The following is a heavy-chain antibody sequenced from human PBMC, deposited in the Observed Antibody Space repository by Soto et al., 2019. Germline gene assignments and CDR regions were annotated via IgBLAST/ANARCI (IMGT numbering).Heavy chain of an antibody. CDR3: ARGSRSLGADPFDY. CDR1: GGSFSGNY. Sequence: SETLSLTCAVYGGSFSGNYWTWIRQPPGKGLEWIAEINHSGSTNYNPPLKSRVTISVDTSKNQFSLKLSSVTAADTAVYYCARGSRSLGADPFDYWGQGTLVTVSS. CDR2: INHSGST. D-gene: IGHD1-26*01. V-gene: IGHV4-34*01. J-gene: IGHJ4*02.